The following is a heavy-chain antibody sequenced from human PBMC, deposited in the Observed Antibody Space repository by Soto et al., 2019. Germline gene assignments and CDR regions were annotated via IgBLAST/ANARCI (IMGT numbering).Heavy chain of an antibody. CDR3: ARSMSHIVVVTASAFDI. V-gene: IGHV4-31*03. CDR1: GGSISSGGYY. Sequence: SETLSLTCTVSGGSISSGGYYWSWIRQHPGKGLEWIGYIYYSGSTYYNPSLKSRVTISVDTSKSQFSLKLSSVTAADTAVYYCARSMSHIVVVTASAFDIWGQGTMVTVSS. D-gene: IGHD2-21*02. CDR2: IYYSGST. J-gene: IGHJ3*02.